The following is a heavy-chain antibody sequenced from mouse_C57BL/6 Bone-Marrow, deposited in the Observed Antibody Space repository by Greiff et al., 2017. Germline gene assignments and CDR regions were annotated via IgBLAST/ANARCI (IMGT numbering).Heavy chain of an antibody. V-gene: IGHV1-69*01. D-gene: IGHD4-1*01. CDR3: ARGDWAPFDY. Sequence: QVQLQQPGAELVMPGASVKLSCKASGYTFTSYWMHWVKQTPGQGLEWIGEIDPSDSYTNYNQKFKGKSTFTVDKSSSTAYMQLSSLTSEDSAVYYCARGDWAPFDYWGQGTTLTVSS. J-gene: IGHJ2*01. CDR2: IDPSDSYT. CDR1: GYTFTSYW.